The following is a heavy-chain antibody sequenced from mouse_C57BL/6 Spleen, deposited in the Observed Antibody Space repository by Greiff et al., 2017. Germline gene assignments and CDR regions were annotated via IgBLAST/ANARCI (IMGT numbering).Heavy chain of an antibody. Sequence: VQLKQSGPELVKPGASVKISCKASGYSFTGYYMHWVKQSSEKSLEWIGEINPSTGGTSYNQMFKGKATLTVDKSSSTAYMQVKSLTSEDSAVYYGARVYYGSSYGYWGQGTTLTVSS. CDR2: INPSTGGT. D-gene: IGHD1-1*01. CDR3: ARVYYGSSYGY. CDR1: GYSFTGYY. J-gene: IGHJ2*01. V-gene: IGHV1-43*01.